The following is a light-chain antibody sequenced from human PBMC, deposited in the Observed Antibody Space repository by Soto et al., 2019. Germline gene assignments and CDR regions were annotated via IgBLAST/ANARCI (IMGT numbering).Light chain of an antibody. Sequence: SYELTQPPSVSVAPGQTATITCGGYNIGSKSVHWYQQKPGQAPVLVVHDDTDRHSGIPERFSGSNSGNTATLTISRVEAGDEADYYCQVWDTRSDQYVFGTGTKLTVL. J-gene: IGLJ1*01. V-gene: IGLV3-21*02. CDR1: NIGSKS. CDR2: DDT. CDR3: QVWDTRSDQYV.